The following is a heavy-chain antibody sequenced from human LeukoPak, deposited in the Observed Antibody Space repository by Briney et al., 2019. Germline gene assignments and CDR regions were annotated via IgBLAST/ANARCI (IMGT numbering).Heavy chain of an antibody. Sequence: SQTLSLTCAISGDSVSSSSVAWNWIRQSPSRGLEWLGRTYYRSKWYNDYAVSVKSRITINPDTSKNQFSLQLNSVTPEDTAVYFCARDRYSSIHHYFDYWGLGTLVTVSS. CDR1: GDSVSSSSVA. CDR3: ARDRYSSIHHYFDY. D-gene: IGHD6-13*01. V-gene: IGHV6-1*01. CDR2: TYYRSKWYN. J-gene: IGHJ4*02.